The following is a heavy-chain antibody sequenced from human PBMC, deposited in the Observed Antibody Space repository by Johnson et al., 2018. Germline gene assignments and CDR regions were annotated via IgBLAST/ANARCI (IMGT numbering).Heavy chain of an antibody. CDR3: AKAGISRIALRWTYLSV. CDR2: ISWYSGFT. CDR1: GFTFGDYA. V-gene: IGHV3-9*01. D-gene: IGHD6-13*01. J-gene: IGHJ6*04. Sequence: VQLVESGGGLVQPGRSLRLSCAASGFTFGDYAMHWVRQAPGKGLEWVSVISWYSGFTDYADSVRGRFTISRDNSRNSLYLQMKSLRAEETALYYCAKAGISRIALRWTYLSVWGKGITVTVSS.